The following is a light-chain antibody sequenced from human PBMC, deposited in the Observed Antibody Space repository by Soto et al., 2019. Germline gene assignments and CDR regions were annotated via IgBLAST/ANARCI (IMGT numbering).Light chain of an antibody. Sequence: QSALTQPASVSGSPGQSITIYCTGTSIDVGGYNYVSWYQQHPGKAPKLVIYEVTKRPSGVSNRFSGSKSGNTASLTISGLQAEDETDYYCSSYTSTNHVVFGGGTKLTVL. CDR3: SSYTSTNHVV. CDR2: EVT. J-gene: IGLJ2*01. V-gene: IGLV2-14*01. CDR1: SIDVGGYNY.